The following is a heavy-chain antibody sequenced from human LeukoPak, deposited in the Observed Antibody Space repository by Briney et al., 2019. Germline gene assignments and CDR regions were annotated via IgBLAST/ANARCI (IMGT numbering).Heavy chain of an antibody. D-gene: IGHD3-10*01. CDR2: INPNSGGT. V-gene: IGHV1-2*02. CDR3: ARDPDAFWFGDLLGY. J-gene: IGHJ4*02. Sequence: GASVKVSCKASGYTFTSYYMHRVRQAPGQGLEWMGWINPNSGGTNYAQKFQGRVTMTRDTSISTAYMELSRLRSDDTAVYYCARDPDAFWFGDLLGYWGQGTLVTVSS. CDR1: GYTFTSYY.